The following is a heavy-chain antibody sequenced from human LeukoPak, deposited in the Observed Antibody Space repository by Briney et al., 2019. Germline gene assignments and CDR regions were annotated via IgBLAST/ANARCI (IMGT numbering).Heavy chain of an antibody. CDR1: GFTFSSYA. V-gene: IGHV3-23*01. D-gene: IGHD6-13*01. J-gene: IGHJ4*02. CDR3: AKGTIAAAGTDCDY. Sequence: RGSLRLSCAASGFTFSSYAMSWVRQAPGKGLEWVSAISGRDGYTYYADSVKGRFTISRDNSKDTLFLHMSSLRAEDTAVYYCAKGTIAAAGTDCDYWGQGTQVTVSS. CDR2: ISGRDGYT.